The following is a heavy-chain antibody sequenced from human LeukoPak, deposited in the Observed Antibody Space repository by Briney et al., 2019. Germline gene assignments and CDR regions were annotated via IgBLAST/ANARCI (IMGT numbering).Heavy chain of an antibody. J-gene: IGHJ3*02. Sequence: TSETLSLTCAVYGGSFSGYYWSWIRQPPGKGLEWIGEINHSGSTNYNPSLKSRVTISVDTSKNQFSLKLSSVTAADTAVYYCARAHRGGIVVPAAMSAFDIWGQGTMVTVSS. CDR1: GGSFSGYY. D-gene: IGHD2-2*01. V-gene: IGHV4-34*01. CDR3: ARAHRGGIVVPAAMSAFDI. CDR2: INHSGST.